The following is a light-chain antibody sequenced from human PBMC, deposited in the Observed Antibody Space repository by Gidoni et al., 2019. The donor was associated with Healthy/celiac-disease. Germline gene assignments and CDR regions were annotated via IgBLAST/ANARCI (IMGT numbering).Light chain of an antibody. Sequence: SYELTQQPSVSVSPGQTASITCSGDKLGDKYSCWYQQKPGQSPVLVIYQDRKRPSGIPERFSGSNSGNTATLTIRGTQAMDEADYYCQAWDSSTVVFGGGTKLTVL. CDR3: QAWDSSTVV. CDR1: KLGDKY. CDR2: QDR. J-gene: IGLJ2*01. V-gene: IGLV3-1*01.